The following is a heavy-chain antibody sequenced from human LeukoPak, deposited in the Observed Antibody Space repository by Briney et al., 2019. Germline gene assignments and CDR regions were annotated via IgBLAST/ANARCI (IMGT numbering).Heavy chain of an antibody. V-gene: IGHV1-69*13. D-gene: IGHD6-13*01. J-gene: IGHJ4*02. Sequence: ASVKVSCKASGGTFSSYAISWVRQAPGQGLEWMGGIIPIFGTANYAQKFQGRVTITADESTSTAYMELSSLRSDDTAVYYCARAWRAAAGLILFDYWGQGTLVTVSS. CDR3: ARAWRAAAGLILFDY. CDR2: IIPIFGTA. CDR1: GGTFSSYA.